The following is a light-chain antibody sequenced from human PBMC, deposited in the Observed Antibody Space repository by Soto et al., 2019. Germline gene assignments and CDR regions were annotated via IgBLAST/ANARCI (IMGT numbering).Light chain of an antibody. CDR1: RSNIGTNY. CDR3: QSYDSSLSEGV. CDR2: RNT. Sequence: QSVLTQPPSASGTPGQRVLISCSGSRSNIGTNYVYWYQQLPGTAPRLLISRNTQRPSGVPDRFSASKSGTSASLAISGLRSEDEADYYCQSYDSSLSEGVFGGGTQLTVL. J-gene: IGLJ2*01. V-gene: IGLV1-47*01.